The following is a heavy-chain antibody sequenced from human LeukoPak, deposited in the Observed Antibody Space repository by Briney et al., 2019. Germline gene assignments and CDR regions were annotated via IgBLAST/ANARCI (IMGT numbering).Heavy chain of an antibody. V-gene: IGHV4-59*01. CDR1: GGSISSYY. CDR2: IYYSGST. CDR3: ARGGPPGYYYDYYMDV. Sequence: ESGPTLVKPSETLSLTCTVSGGSISSYYWSWIRQTPGKGLEWIGYIYYSGSTNFNPSLKSRVTISVDTSKNQFSLKMSSVTAADTAVYFCARGGPPGYYYDYYMDVWGKGTTVTISS. J-gene: IGHJ6*03.